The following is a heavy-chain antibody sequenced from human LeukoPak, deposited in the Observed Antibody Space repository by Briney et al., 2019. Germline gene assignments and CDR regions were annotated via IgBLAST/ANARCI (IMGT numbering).Heavy chain of an antibody. CDR2: IIPILGIA. J-gene: IGHJ6*02. CDR3: ARDPIAVTYYYYGMDV. V-gene: IGHV1-69*04. CDR1: GGTFSSYA. D-gene: IGHD6-19*01. Sequence: SVKVSCKASGGTFSSYAISWVRQAPGQGLEWMGGIIPILGIANYAQKFQGRVTITADKSTSTAYMELSSLRSEDTAVYYCARDPIAVTYYYYGMDVWGQGTTVTVSS.